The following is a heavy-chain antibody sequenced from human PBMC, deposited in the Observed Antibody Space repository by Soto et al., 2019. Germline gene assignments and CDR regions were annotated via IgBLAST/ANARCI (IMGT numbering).Heavy chain of an antibody. Sequence: QVQLVQSGAEVKKPGSSVKVSCKASGGTFSSYTISWVRQAPGQGLEWMGRIIPLFGIANYAQKFQGRVTITADKSTSTAYMELSSLRSEDTAVYYCASLRDRNHYYYYMDVWGKGTTVTVSS. CDR3: ASLRDRNHYYYYMDV. D-gene: IGHD1-1*01. V-gene: IGHV1-69*02. CDR1: GGTFSSYT. CDR2: IIPLFGIA. J-gene: IGHJ6*03.